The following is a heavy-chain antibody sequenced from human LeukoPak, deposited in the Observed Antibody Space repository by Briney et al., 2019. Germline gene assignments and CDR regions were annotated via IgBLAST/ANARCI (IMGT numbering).Heavy chain of an antibody. V-gene: IGHV3-23*01. D-gene: IGHD3-22*01. CDR1: GFTFSSYA. CDR2: ISGSSGST. Sequence: GGSLRLSCAASGFTFSSYAMSWVRQAPGKGLEWVSAISGSSGSTYYADSVKGRSTTSRDNSKNTLYLQMNSLRAEDTAVYYCAKGSGMIVAGYFDYWGQGTLVTVSS. J-gene: IGHJ4*02. CDR3: AKGSGMIVAGYFDY.